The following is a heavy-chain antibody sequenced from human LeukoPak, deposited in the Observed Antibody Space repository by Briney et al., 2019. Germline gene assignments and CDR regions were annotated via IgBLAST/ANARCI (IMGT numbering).Heavy chain of an antibody. CDR1: GGSFSGYY. J-gene: IGHJ3*02. D-gene: IGHD6-6*01. V-gene: IGHV4-34*01. Sequence: PSETLSLTCAVYGGSFSGYYWSWIRQPPGKGLEWIGEINHSGSTNYNPSLKSRVTISVDTSKNQFSLKLSSVTAADTAVYYCARRALAARRAFDIWGQGTMVTVSS. CDR3: ARRALAARRAFDI. CDR2: INHSGST.